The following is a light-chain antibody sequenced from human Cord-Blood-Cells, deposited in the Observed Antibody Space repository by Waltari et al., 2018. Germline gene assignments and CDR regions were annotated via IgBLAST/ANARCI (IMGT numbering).Light chain of an antibody. J-gene: IGLJ2*01. Sequence: QSALTQPPSVSGSPGQSVTISCTGTSSDVGSYNRVSWYQQPPGTAPKLMFYEVSNRPSGVPDRLSGSKSGNTASLTISGLQAGDEADYYCRSYTSSSTFVVFGGGTKLTVL. CDR3: RSYTSSSTFVV. CDR1: SSDVGSYNR. V-gene: IGLV2-18*02. CDR2: EVS.